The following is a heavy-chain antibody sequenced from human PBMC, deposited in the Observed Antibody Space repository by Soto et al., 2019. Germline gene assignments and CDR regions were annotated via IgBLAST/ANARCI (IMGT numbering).Heavy chain of an antibody. Sequence: GGSLRLSCAASGFTVSSNYMSWVRQAPGKGLEWVSVIYSGGSTYYADSVKGRFTISRDNSKNSVYLQVNRLRAEDTAVYYCARLVRWYYFDYWGQGTLVTVSS. J-gene: IGHJ4*02. CDR2: IYSGGST. V-gene: IGHV3-53*01. CDR1: GFTVSSNY. D-gene: IGHD6-13*01. CDR3: ARLVRWYYFDY.